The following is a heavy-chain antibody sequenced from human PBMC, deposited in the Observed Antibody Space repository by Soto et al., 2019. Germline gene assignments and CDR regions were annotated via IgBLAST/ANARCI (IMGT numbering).Heavy chain of an antibody. J-gene: IGHJ6*01. Sequence: GGSLRLSCAGSGFTFGDYAMSWSRQAPGKGLEWVGVIRSKAYGETTDYAASVKGRFTILRDDSKSIAYLQMNSLQSEDTGVYYCTRYTYTSRYSYFGMDEWGHGTTVTVSS. CDR1: GFTFGDYA. CDR2: IRSKAYGETT. V-gene: IGHV3-49*03. D-gene: IGHD2-2*01. CDR3: TRYTYTSRYSYFGMDE.